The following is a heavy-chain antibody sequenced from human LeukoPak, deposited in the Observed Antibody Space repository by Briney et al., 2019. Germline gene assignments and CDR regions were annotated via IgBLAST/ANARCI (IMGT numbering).Heavy chain of an antibody. V-gene: IGHV3-30*18. CDR3: AKHHIVVVPAASGNWFDP. J-gene: IGHJ5*02. CDR2: ISYDGSNK. CDR1: GFTFSSYG. Sequence: PGRSLRLSCAASGFTFSSYGMHWVSQAPGKGLEWVAVISYDGSNKYYADSVKGRFTISRDNSKNTLYLQMNSLRAEDTAVYYCAKHHIVVVPAASGNWFDPWGQGTLVTVSS. D-gene: IGHD2-2*01.